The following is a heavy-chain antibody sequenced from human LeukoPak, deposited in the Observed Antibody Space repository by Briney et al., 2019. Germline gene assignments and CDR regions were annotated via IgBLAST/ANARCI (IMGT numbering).Heavy chain of an antibody. J-gene: IGHJ6*02. CDR1: GFTFSSYA. CDR3: ATQGCGGDCYSGMDV. D-gene: IGHD2-21*02. V-gene: IGHV3-23*01. CDR2: ISGSGGST. Sequence: PGGSLRLSCAASGFTFSSYAMSWVRQAPGKGLEWVSAISGSGGSTYYADSVKGRFTISRDNSKNTLYLQMNSLRAEDTAVYYWATQGCGGDCYSGMDVWGQGTTVTVSS.